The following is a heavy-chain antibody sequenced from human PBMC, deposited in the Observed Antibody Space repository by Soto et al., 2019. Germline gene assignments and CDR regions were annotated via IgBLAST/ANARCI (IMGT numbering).Heavy chain of an antibody. CDR3: AKDRKSGSGWYWDY. V-gene: IGHV3-23*01. CDR1: GFTFSSYA. D-gene: IGHD6-19*01. J-gene: IGHJ4*02. CDR2: ISGSGTST. Sequence: GESLKISCAASGFTFSSYAMSWVRQAPGKGLEWVSGISGSGTSTYFADSVTGRFTISRDNSKDTLYLQMNSLRAEDTAVYYCAKDRKSGSGWYWDYWGQGALVTVSS.